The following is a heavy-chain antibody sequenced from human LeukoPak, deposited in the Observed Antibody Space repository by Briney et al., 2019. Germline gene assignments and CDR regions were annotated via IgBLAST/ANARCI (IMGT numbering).Heavy chain of an antibody. D-gene: IGHD3-3*01. CDR3: ARDRDLGVVTPWCDY. CDR2: ISYDGSVK. Sequence: GGSLRLSCAASGFTFSNYGIHWVRQAPGKGLEWVAIISYDGSVKYYGDSVRGRFTISRDNSKTTVYLQMNSLRAGDTAVYYCARDRDLGVVTPWCDYWGQGVLVTVSS. CDR1: GFTFSNYG. V-gene: IGHV3-30*03. J-gene: IGHJ4*02.